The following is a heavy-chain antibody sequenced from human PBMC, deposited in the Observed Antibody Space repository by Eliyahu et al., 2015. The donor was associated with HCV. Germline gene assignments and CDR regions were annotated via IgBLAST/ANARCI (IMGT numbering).Heavy chain of an antibody. CDR2: INTNTGNP. CDR1: GYIXTSYA. V-gene: IGHV7-4-1*02. J-gene: IGHJ2*01. CDR3: VRDYLADPYWNFDV. D-gene: IGHD3-16*02. Sequence: QVQLVQSGSELKXPXASVKIXXKASGYIXTSYAXSWVRQAPGQGLEWMGFINTNTGNPTYAPGLTGRLVFSLDTSVTTAYLQITSLEAEDTAVYYCVRDYLADPYWNFDVWGRGTLVTVSS.